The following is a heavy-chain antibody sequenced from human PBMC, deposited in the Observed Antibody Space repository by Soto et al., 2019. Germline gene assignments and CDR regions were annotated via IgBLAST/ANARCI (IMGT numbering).Heavy chain of an antibody. CDR2: FNPNSGDT. CDR1: GYTFTAYS. V-gene: IGHV1-2*02. D-gene: IGHD6-19*01. Sequence: QVQLVHSEAEVKKPGASVKVSCKASGYTFTAYSMHWVRQAPGQGLEWVGWFNPNSGDTIYAQKFQGRVTLTRDTSIGTAYMELYSLTSDDTAVYYCAREASAVISLDDWGQGTLVTVSS. CDR3: AREASAVISLDD. J-gene: IGHJ4*02.